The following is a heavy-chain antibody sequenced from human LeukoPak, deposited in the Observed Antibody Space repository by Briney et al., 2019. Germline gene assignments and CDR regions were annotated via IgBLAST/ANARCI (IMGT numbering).Heavy chain of an antibody. Sequence: SQTLPLTCTVSGASFNSDDQYWNWIRQSPGKGLEWIRSIHPSGMLYNNSSLESRVTMSRDTSKNQFSLNLNSVTAADTAVYFCSRGLDSRKLGYWGQGILVTVSS. CDR3: SRGLDSRKLGY. CDR1: GASFNSDDQY. D-gene: IGHD3-22*01. V-gene: IGHV4-31*03. CDR2: IHPSGML. J-gene: IGHJ4*02.